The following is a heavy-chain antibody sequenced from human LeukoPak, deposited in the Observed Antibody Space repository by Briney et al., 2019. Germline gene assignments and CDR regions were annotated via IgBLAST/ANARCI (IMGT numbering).Heavy chain of an antibody. CDR2: IRYDGGRK. Sequence: GGSLRLSCAASGFTFSSYGMHWVRQAPGKGLEWVAFIRYDGGRKYYADSVKGRFTISRDNSKNTLYLQMNSLRAEDTAVYYCASPPGYYDSSGYYLDAFDIWGQGTMVTVSS. J-gene: IGHJ3*02. V-gene: IGHV3-30*02. D-gene: IGHD3-22*01. CDR1: GFTFSSYG. CDR3: ASPPGYYDSSGYYLDAFDI.